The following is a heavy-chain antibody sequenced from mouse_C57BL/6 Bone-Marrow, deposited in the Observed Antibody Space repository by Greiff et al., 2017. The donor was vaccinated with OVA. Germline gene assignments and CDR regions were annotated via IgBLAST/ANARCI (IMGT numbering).Heavy chain of an antibody. CDR1: GFNIKDDY. Sequence: EVQRVESGAEFVRPGASVKLSCTASGFNIKDDYMHWVKQRPEQGLEWIGWIDPENGDTEYASKFQGKATITADTSSNTAYLQLSSLTSEDTAVYYCTTAGYFDVWGTGTTVTVSS. J-gene: IGHJ1*03. CDR2: IDPENGDT. V-gene: IGHV14-4*01. CDR3: TTAGYFDV.